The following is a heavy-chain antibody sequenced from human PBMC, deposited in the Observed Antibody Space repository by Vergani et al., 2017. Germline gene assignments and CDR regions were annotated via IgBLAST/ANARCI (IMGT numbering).Heavy chain of an antibody. CDR2: ITWNGGST. D-gene: IGHD3-16*01. Sequence: EVQLVESGGGVVRPGGSLRLSCAASGFSFDDYVMSWVRQAPGKGLEWVSGITWNGGSTGFADSVKGRFTISRDNAKNSLHLQMNSLRAEDTALYYWARRYNYAYSVSAFDIWGQGTMVTVSS. V-gene: IGHV3-20*04. CDR3: ARRYNYAYSVSAFDI. J-gene: IGHJ3*02. CDR1: GFSFDDYV.